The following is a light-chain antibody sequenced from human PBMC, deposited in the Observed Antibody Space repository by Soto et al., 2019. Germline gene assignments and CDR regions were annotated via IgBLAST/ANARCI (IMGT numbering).Light chain of an antibody. CDR3: QQYYRTLLYT. CDR2: WAS. J-gene: IGKJ2*01. V-gene: IGKV4-1*01. CDR1: QSVLYSSNQKNY. Sequence: DIVMTQSPDSLAVSLGERATIHCKSSQSVLYSSNQKNYLAWYQQKPGQAPKLLIYWASTRESGVPDRFSGSGSETDFTLTISSLQAEDVAVYYCQQYYRTLLYTFGQGTKLEIK.